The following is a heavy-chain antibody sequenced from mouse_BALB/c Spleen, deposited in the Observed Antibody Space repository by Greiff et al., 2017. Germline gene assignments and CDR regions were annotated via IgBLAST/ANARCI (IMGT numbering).Heavy chain of an antibody. CDR1: GYSITSGYY. CDR2: ISYDGSN. Sequence: EVHLVESGPGLVKPSQSLSLTCSVTGYSITSGYYWNWIRQFPGNKLEWMGYISYDGSNNYNPSLKNRISITRDTSKNQFFLKLNSVTTEDTATYYCARNYGSSYYGFAYWGQGTLVTVSA. D-gene: IGHD1-1*01. J-gene: IGHJ3*01. CDR3: ARNYGSSYYGFAY. V-gene: IGHV3-6*02.